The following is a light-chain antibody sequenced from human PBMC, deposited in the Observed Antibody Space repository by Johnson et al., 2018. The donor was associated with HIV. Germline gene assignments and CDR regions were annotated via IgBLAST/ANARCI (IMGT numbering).Light chain of an antibody. CDR2: ANN. CDR1: SSNIGNNY. CDR3: GTWDSSLRSGF. Sequence: QSVLTQPPSVSAAPGQKVTISCSGSSSNIGNNYVYWDKQLPGTAPKLLIYANNKRPSGIPDRFSGTKYGTSATLGITGLQHGDAADYYCGTWDSSLRSGFFGTGTKVTVL. V-gene: IGLV1-51*01. J-gene: IGLJ1*01.